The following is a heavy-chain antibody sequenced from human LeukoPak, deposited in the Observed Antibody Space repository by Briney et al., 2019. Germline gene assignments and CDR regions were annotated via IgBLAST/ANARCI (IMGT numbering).Heavy chain of an antibody. CDR3: ARVQDCTNGVCYLYFDY. CDR2: IYYSGST. CDR1: GGSISSSSYY. J-gene: IGHJ4*02. Sequence: SETLSLTCTVSGGSISSSSYYWGWIRQPPGKGLEWIGSIYYSGSTYYNPSLKSRVTISVDTSKNQFSLKLSSVTAADTAVYYCARVQDCTNGVCYLYFDYWGQGTLVTVSS. D-gene: IGHD2-8*01. V-gene: IGHV4-39*07.